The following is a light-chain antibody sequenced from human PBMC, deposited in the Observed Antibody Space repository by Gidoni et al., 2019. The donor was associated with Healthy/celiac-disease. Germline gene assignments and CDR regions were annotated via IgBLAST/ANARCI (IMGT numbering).Light chain of an antibody. CDR1: QSISSY. Sequence: DIPMTQSPSSLSASVGDRVTSTCRASQSISSYLNWYQQKPGKAPKLLIYAASSLQSGVPSRFSGSGSGTDFTLTISSLQPEDFATYYCQQSYSTWITFXQXTRLEIK. CDR2: AAS. CDR3: QQSYSTWIT. J-gene: IGKJ5*01. V-gene: IGKV1-39*01.